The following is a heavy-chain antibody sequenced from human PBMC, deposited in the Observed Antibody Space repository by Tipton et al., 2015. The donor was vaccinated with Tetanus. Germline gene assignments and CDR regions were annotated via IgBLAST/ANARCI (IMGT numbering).Heavy chain of an antibody. CDR1: GGSLTSSDYY. CDR2: VSYSGRT. D-gene: IGHD3-3*01. V-gene: IGHV4-39*07. CDR3: ARGLPRESFYLDY. Sequence: TLSLTCIVSGGSLTSSDYYGAWVRQSPVKGLEWIGSVSYSGRTYYNPSLKSRVSMSVDTSKNQFSLRLTSVTAADTAVYYCARGLPRESFYLDYWGQGKQVTVSS. J-gene: IGHJ4*02.